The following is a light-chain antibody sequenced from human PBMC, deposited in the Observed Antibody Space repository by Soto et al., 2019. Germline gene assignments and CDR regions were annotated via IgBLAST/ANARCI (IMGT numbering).Light chain of an antibody. CDR2: GAS. J-gene: IGKJ4*01. Sequence: ETVLTQSPGTLSLSPGERATLSCRASQSVVNDYLAWYQHKPGQAPMLLIYGASSRATSIPDRFSGSGSGTHFTLTIGRQEPEDFVVYYCHQYGTAPFAFGGGTKVEIK. CDR1: QSVVNDY. V-gene: IGKV3-20*01. CDR3: HQYGTAPFA.